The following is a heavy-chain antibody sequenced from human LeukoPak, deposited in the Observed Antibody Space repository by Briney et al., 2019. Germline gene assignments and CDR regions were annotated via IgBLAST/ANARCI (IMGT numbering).Heavy chain of an antibody. V-gene: IGHV4-34*01. D-gene: IGHD1-14*01. CDR2: INHSGST. CDR3: ARGGGVVPATGSEEYNWFDP. CDR1: GASFSGYY. Sequence: PSETLSLTCAVYGASFSGYYWSWIRQPPGKGLEWIGEINHSGSTNYNPSLKSRVTISVDTSKNQFSLKLTSVTAAETAVYYCARGGGVVPATGSEEYNWFDPWGQGTLVTVSS. J-gene: IGHJ5*02.